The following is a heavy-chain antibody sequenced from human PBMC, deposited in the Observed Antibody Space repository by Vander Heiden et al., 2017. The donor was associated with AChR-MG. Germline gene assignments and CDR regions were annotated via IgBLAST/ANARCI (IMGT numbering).Heavy chain of an antibody. D-gene: IGHD6-6*01. Sequence: QVQLQESGPGLVKPSQTLSLTCAASGASISSGGYYWSWVRQHPGKGLECIGYIYYSGDTYYNPSLKSRVTISVDTSKNQFSLRLSSLTAADTAVYYCARSPSKQLVRGVFDYWGQGTLVTVSS. J-gene: IGHJ4*02. CDR1: GASISSGGYY. V-gene: IGHV4-31*11. CDR3: ARSPSKQLVRGVFDY. CDR2: IYYSGDT.